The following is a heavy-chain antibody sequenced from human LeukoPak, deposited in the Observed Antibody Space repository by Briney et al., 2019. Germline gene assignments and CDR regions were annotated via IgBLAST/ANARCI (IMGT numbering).Heavy chain of an antibody. D-gene: IGHD4-17*01. J-gene: IGHJ4*02. CDR3: ARESTVTGGISYFDY. CDR1: GFTFSSYS. Sequence: GSLRLSCAASGFTFSSYSMNWVRQAPGKGLEWVSSISSSSSYIYYADSVKGRFTISRDNAKNSLYLQMNSLRAEGTAVYYCARESTVTGGISYFDYWGQGTLVTVSS. V-gene: IGHV3-21*01. CDR2: ISSSSSYI.